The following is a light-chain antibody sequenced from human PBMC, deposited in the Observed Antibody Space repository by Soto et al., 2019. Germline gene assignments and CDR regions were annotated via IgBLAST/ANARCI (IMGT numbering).Light chain of an antibody. V-gene: IGLV1-44*01. J-gene: IGLJ3*02. CDR2: GDN. CDR3: AAWDERLKGWM. Sequence: QSVLIQPPSVSGTPGQRVIISCSGSSSNIGSNSANWYQQLPGTAPGLLIYGDNKRPSRVPDRFSGSKSGTSASPAISGLQSGDEADYYCAAWDERLKGWMFGGGTKVTVL. CDR1: SSNIGSNS.